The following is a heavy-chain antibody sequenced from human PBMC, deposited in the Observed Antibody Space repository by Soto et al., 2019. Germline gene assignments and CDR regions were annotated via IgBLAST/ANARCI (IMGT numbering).Heavy chain of an antibody. Sequence: EVQLLESGGDLVQPGGSLRLSCAASGFTFSSYPMSWVRQAPGKGLEWVAGISGSGVSTYYADSVRGRFTISRENSKNTLYLQMSSLRAEDTGVYYCAKDRLPAVGTLWFGPWGQGTLVTVSS. CDR3: AKDRLPAVGTLWFGP. CDR1: GFTFSSYP. J-gene: IGHJ5*02. V-gene: IGHV3-23*01. D-gene: IGHD6-13*01. CDR2: ISGSGVST.